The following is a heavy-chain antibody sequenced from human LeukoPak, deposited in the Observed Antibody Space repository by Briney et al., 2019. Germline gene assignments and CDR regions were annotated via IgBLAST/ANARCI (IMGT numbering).Heavy chain of an antibody. V-gene: IGHV3-23*01. CDR2: ISGSGGTT. CDR3: AKGVNDFGSGYQYYFDY. Sequence: PGGSLRLSCAASGFTFSSYAMNGVRQAPGKGLEWVSAISGSGGTTYYADSVKGRFTISRDNSKNTLFLHMNSLRAEDTAVYYCAKGVNDFGSGYQYYFDYWGQGTLVTVSS. CDR1: GFTFSSYA. D-gene: IGHD3-3*01. J-gene: IGHJ4*02.